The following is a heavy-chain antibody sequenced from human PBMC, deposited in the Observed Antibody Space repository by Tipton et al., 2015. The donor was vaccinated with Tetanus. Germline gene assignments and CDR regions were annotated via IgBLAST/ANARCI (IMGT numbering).Heavy chain of an antibody. CDR1: GVSISNSSHY. CDR2: IYPRGST. V-gene: IGHV4-61*05. D-gene: IGHD1-26*01. CDR3: ARGSGSYAFDV. J-gene: IGHJ3*01. Sequence: TLSLTCTVSGVSISNSSHYWGWIRQSPGKGLEWIGQIYPRGSTNYSPALMSRVTMSIDTSRNQFSLRQSSLTAADSAVYYCARGSGSYAFDVWGPGTVITVSS.